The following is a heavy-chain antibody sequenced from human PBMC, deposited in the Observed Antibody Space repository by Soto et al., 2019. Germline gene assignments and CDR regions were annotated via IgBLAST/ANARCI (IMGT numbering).Heavy chain of an antibody. CDR2: IYSSGST. CDR1: GGSIGGSNYF. Sequence: ASETLSLTCTVSGGSIGGSNYFWGWIRQSPGTGLEWLGTIYSSGSTYYNPSLKSRITMSLDTSKNQFSLNLGSVTAADTAVYYCPRRRCGGRGVTTMGVWGPGTTVTVSS. D-gene: IGHD3-10*01. CDR3: PRRRCGGRGVTTMGV. V-gene: IGHV4-39*01. J-gene: IGHJ6*01.